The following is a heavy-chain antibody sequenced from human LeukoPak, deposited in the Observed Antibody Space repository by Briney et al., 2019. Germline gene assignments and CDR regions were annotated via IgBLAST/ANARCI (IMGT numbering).Heavy chain of an antibody. CDR1: GGSISSYY. J-gene: IGHJ4*02. V-gene: IGHV4-59*01. CDR2: IYYSGST. Sequence: PSETLSLTCTVSGGSISSYYWSWIRQPPGKGLEWIGYIYYSGSTNYNPSLKSRVTISVDTPKNQFSLKLSSVTAADTAVYYCAQAYYGSGRYFDYWGQGTLVTVSS. D-gene: IGHD3-10*01. CDR3: AQAYYGSGRYFDY.